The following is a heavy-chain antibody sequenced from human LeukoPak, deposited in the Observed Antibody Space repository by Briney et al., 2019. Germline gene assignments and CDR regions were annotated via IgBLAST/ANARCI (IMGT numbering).Heavy chain of an antibody. J-gene: IGHJ5*02. CDR3: ARAKRTVTTLSGNWFDP. CDR2: IGRNNGNT. Sequence: ASVKVSCKASGYTFTNYGITWVRQAPGQGLEWMGWIGRNNGNTKFAQKLQGRVTMTTDTSTTTAYMELRSLRSDDTAVYYCARAKRTVTTLSGNWFDPWGQGTLVTVSS. D-gene: IGHD4-17*01. CDR1: GYTFTNYG. V-gene: IGHV1-18*01.